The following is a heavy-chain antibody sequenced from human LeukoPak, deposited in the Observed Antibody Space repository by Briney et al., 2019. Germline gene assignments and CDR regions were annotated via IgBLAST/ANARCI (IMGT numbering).Heavy chain of an antibody. D-gene: IGHD6-13*01. J-gene: IGHJ4*02. CDR3: TRVFVGDEYSSSGY. Sequence: PGGSLRLSCAASGFTFSSYWMHWVRQAPGKGLVWVSRINSDGSSTTYADSVKGRFTISRDNAKNTLYLQMSSLKVEDTAVYYCTRVFVGDEYSSSGYWGQGTLVTVSS. CDR2: INSDGSST. V-gene: IGHV3-74*01. CDR1: GFTFSSYW.